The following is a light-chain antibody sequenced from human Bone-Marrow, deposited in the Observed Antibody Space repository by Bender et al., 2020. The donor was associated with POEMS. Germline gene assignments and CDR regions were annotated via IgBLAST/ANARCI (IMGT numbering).Light chain of an antibody. CDR3: SSYAGSNHFV. Sequence: QSVLTQPPSVSAAPRQRVTISCTGTSSDVGNYNYVSWYQQHPDKAPKLIIYEVSERPSGVPDRFSGSKSGHTASLTISGLQAEDEADYYCSSYAGSNHFVFGTGTKVTVL. CDR2: EVS. V-gene: IGLV2-8*01. J-gene: IGLJ1*01. CDR1: SSDVGNYNY.